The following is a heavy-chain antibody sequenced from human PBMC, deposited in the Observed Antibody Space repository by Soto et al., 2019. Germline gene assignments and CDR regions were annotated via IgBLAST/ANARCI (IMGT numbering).Heavy chain of an antibody. D-gene: IGHD3-10*01. CDR3: ARGRVRTDL. J-gene: IGHJ2*01. CDR1: GGSFSGYY. V-gene: IGHV4-34*01. Sequence: QVQLQQWGAGLLKSSETLSLTCAVYGGSFSGYYWTWIRQPPGKGLEWIGEINHSESTNYNPSLKSRVTISIDTSKNQFPLKLSSVTAADTAVYYCARGRVRTDLWGRGTLVTVSS. CDR2: INHSEST.